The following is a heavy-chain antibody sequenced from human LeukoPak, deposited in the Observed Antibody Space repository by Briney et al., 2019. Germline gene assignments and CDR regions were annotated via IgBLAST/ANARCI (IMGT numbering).Heavy chain of an antibody. V-gene: IGHV4-31*03. D-gene: IGHD2-8*01. Sequence: SQTLSLTCTVSGGSISSGGYYWSWIRQHPGKGLEWIGYIYYSRSTYYNPSLKSRVTISVDTSKNQFSLKLSSVTAADTAVYYCAREFMLRALGWFDPWGQGTLVTVSS. CDR2: IYYSRST. CDR3: AREFMLRALGWFDP. J-gene: IGHJ5*02. CDR1: GGSISSGGYY.